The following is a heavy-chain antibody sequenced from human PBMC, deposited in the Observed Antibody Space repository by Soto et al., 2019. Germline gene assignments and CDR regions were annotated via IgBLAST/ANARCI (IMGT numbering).Heavy chain of an antibody. D-gene: IGHD3-9*01. J-gene: IGHJ4*02. CDR1: GYTFTSYA. CDR2: INAGNGNT. Sequence: GASVKVSCKASGYTFTSYAMHWVRQAPGQRLEWMGWINAGNGNTKYSQKFQGRVTITRDTSASTAYMELSSLRSEDTSVYYCARGANLLRYFDWFPDYWGQGSLVTVSS. CDR3: ARGANLLRYFDWFPDY. V-gene: IGHV1-3*01.